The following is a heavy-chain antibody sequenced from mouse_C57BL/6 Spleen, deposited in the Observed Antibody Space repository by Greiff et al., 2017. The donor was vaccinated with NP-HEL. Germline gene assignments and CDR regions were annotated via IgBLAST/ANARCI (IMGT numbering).Heavy chain of an antibody. D-gene: IGHD2-5*01. CDR2: IRNKANNHAT. V-gene: IGHV6-6*01. Sequence: EVQRVESGGGLVQPGGSMKLSCAASGFTFSDAWMDWVRQSPEKGLEWVAEIRNKANNHATYYAESVKGRFTISRDDSKSSVYLQMNSLRAEDTGIYYCTDSNYRYWYFDVWGTGTTVTVSS. CDR1: GFTFSDAW. CDR3: TDSNYRYWYFDV. J-gene: IGHJ1*03.